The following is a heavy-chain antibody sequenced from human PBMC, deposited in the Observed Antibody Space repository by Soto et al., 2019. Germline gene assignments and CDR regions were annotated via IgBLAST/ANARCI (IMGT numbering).Heavy chain of an antibody. Sequence: GGSLRLSCAASGFTFSNAWMSWVRQAPGKGLEWVGRIKSKTDGGTTDYAAPVKGRFTISRDDSKNTLYLQMNSLKTEDTAVYYCTEDIXVVPAAVNYYYYYGMDVWGQGTTVTVSS. J-gene: IGHJ6*02. V-gene: IGHV3-15*01. D-gene: IGHD2-2*01. CDR1: GFTFSNAW. CDR3: TEDIXVVPAAVNYYYYYGMDV. CDR2: IKSKTDGGTT.